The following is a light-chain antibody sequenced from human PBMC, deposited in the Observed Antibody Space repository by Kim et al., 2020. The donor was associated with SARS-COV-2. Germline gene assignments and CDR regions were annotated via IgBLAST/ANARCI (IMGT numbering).Light chain of an antibody. CDR1: SSNIGAGYD. J-gene: IGLJ1*01. V-gene: IGLV1-40*01. Sequence: QSVLAQPPSMSGAPGQRVTISCTGTSSNIGAGYDVHWYQQLPGTAPKLLIFGNNNRPSGVPDRFSGSKSDTSASLAITGLLAEDEADYYCQSYDGSLSGLYVFGTGTKVTVL. CDR2: GNN. CDR3: QSYDGSLSGLYV.